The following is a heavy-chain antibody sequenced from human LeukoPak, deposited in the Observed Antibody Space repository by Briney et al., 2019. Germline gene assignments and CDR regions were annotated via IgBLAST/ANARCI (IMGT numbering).Heavy chain of an antibody. CDR1: GFTFSSYS. V-gene: IGHV3-21*01. Sequence: GGSLRLSCEASGFTFSSYSMNWVRPAPGKGLEWVSSISSSSSYIYYADSVKGRFTIARDNTKNSLYLQMNSLRAEDTAVYYCARDFRRDGYNFGLRAPKGGYWGQGTLVTVSS. J-gene: IGHJ4*02. CDR2: ISSSSSYI. CDR3: ARDFRRDGYNFGLRAPKGGY. D-gene: IGHD5-24*01.